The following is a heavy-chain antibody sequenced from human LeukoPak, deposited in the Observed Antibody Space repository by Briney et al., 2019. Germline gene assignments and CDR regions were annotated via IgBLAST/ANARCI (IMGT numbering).Heavy chain of an antibody. J-gene: IGHJ4*02. V-gene: IGHV3-73*01. D-gene: IGHD1-26*01. CDR1: GFTFSGSA. Sequence: PGGSLRLSCAASGFTFSGSAMHWVRQASGKGLEWVGRIRSKANSYATAYAASVKGRFTISRDDSENTAYLQMNSLKTEDTAVYYCTTMGATTDYWGQGTLVTVSS. CDR2: IRSKANSYAT. CDR3: TTMGATTDY.